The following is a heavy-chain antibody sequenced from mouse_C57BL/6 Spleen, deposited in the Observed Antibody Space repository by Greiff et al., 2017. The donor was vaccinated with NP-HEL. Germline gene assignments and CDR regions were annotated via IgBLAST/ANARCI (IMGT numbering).Heavy chain of an antibody. J-gene: IGHJ2*01. V-gene: IGHV5-16*01. D-gene: IGHD1-1*01. CDR3: ARDDGSRFDY. CDR1: GFTFSDYY. CDR2: INYDGSST. Sequence: EVQLVESEGGLVQPGSSMKLSCTASGFTFSDYYMAWVRQVPEKGLEWVANINYDGSSTYYLDSLKSRFIISRDNAKNILYLQMSSLKSEDTATYYCARDDGSRFDYWGQGTTLTVSS.